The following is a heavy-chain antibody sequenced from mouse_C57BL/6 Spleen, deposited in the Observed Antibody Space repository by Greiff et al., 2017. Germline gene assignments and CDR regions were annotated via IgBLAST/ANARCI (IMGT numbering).Heavy chain of an antibody. CDR3: ARSGYGSSSGYFDY. CDR2: IFPGSGST. CDR1: GYTFTDYY. Sequence: QVQLKQSGPELVKPGASVKISCKASGYTFTDYYINWVKQRPGQGLEWIGWIFPGSGSTYYNEKFKGKATLTVDKSSSTAYMLLSSLTSEDSAVYFCARSGYGSSSGYFDYWGQGTTLTVSS. J-gene: IGHJ2*01. V-gene: IGHV1-75*01. D-gene: IGHD1-1*01.